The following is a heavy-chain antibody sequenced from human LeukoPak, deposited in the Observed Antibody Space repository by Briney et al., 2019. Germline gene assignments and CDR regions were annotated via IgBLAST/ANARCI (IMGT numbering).Heavy chain of an antibody. D-gene: IGHD3-16*01. V-gene: IGHV3-30*10. CDR1: GFPFVAYA. CDR3: ARLAAASPGY. CDR2: ISSDTTNK. Sequence: PGKSLRLSCATSGFPFVAYALHWVRQAPGKGLEWVAVISSDTTNKYYMDSVKGRFTTSRDNSKNTLYLQMDSLRLEETSVYYCARLAAASPGYWGQGTLVTVSS. J-gene: IGHJ4*02.